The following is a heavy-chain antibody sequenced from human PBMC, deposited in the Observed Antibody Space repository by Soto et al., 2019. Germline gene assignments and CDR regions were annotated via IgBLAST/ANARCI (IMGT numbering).Heavy chain of an antibody. CDR2: ISGYNGNT. D-gene: IGHD4-17*01. Sequence: QVQLVQSGAEVKKPGASVKVSCKASVYTFTTYGIDWVRQAPGQGLVWMGWISGYNGNTNYAQKLQGRVTITSYTSTNTAYMELRSLRSDDTAVYYCAREYGNYGPDYWGQGTLVTVSS. V-gene: IGHV1-18*01. CDR3: AREYGNYGPDY. CDR1: VYTFTTYG. J-gene: IGHJ4*02.